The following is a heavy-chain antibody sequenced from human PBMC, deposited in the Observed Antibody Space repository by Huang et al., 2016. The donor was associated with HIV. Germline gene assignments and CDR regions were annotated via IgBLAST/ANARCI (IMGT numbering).Heavy chain of an antibody. CDR3: ARGRGTSWSFFDT. D-gene: IGHD6-13*01. Sequence: QVRLDQWGAGLLKPSETLTLTCAVYGDSLSGFFWSWIRQSPGKGLEWIGEITQSGKTNYNPSLKSRMTIAIDTSKSQFSLKLRSVTANDTSTYFCARGRGTSWSFFDTWGQG. J-gene: IGHJ5*02. CDR2: ITQSGKT. V-gene: IGHV4-34*01. CDR1: GDSLSGFF.